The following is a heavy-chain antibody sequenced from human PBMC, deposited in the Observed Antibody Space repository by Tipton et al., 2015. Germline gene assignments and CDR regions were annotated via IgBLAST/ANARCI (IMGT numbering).Heavy chain of an antibody. CDR1: GYTFVSYD. Sequence: QVQLVQSGAEVKKPGASVKVSCKASGYTFVSYDINWVRQATGQGLEWMGRMNPKSGNTGYEQKFQARITMTRNTSISTAYMELSSLRSEDTAVYYCATSYDSSNYYRAFDMWGQGTLVTVSS. D-gene: IGHD3-22*01. CDR3: ATSYDSSNYYRAFDM. V-gene: IGHV1-8*02. CDR2: MNPKSGNT. J-gene: IGHJ3*02.